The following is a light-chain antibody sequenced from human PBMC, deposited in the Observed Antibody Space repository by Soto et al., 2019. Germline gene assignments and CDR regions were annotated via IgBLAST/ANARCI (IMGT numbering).Light chain of an antibody. J-gene: IGKJ4*01. CDR3: QQRSNWPLT. CDR1: QSVSSY. CDR2: DAS. V-gene: IGKV3-11*01. Sequence: EIGLTQSPATLSSSPGARATLSCRASQSVSSYLAWYQQKPGQAPRLLISDASNRATGIPARFSGSGSGTDFTLTISSLEPEDFAVYYCQQRSNWPLTFGGGTKVEIK.